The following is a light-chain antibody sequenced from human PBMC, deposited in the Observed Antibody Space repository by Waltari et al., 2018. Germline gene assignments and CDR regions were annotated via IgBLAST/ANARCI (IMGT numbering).Light chain of an antibody. V-gene: IGLV1-47*01. J-gene: IGLJ3*02. Sequence: QTVLTQPPSASGTPGQRVTISCSGSSSNIGSYFVYWYQQLPGTAPKLLIYRNNRRPSGVPDRFAGSTSGTSASLASSGLRSEDEADYYCVVWDDSLSGRVFGGGTKLTVL. CDR2: RNN. CDR3: VVWDDSLSGRV. CDR1: SSNIGSYF.